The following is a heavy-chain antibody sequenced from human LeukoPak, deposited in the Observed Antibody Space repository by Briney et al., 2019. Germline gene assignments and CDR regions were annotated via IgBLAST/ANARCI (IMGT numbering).Heavy chain of an antibody. CDR3: ARGTVDTAMARSSNAFDI. Sequence: SVKVSCKASGGTFSSYAISWVRQAPGQGLESMGRIIPILGIANYAQKFQGRVTITADKSTSTAYMELSSLRSEDTAVYYCARGTVDTAMARSSNAFDIWGQGTMVTVSS. CDR1: GGTFSSYA. J-gene: IGHJ3*02. CDR2: IIPILGIA. V-gene: IGHV1-69*04. D-gene: IGHD5-18*01.